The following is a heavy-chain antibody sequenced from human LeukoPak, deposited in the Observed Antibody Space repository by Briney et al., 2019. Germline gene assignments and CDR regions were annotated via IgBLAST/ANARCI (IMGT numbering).Heavy chain of an antibody. CDR3: ASRIFGVVGFDP. J-gene: IGHJ5*02. Sequence: KSGGSLRLSCAASGFTFSDYYMSWIRQAPGKGLEWVSYISSSGSTIYYADSVKGRFTFSRDNAKNSLYLQMNSLRAEDTAVYYCASRIFGVVGFDPWGQGTLVTVSS. CDR1: GFTFSDYY. V-gene: IGHV3-11*01. D-gene: IGHD3-3*02. CDR2: ISSSGSTI.